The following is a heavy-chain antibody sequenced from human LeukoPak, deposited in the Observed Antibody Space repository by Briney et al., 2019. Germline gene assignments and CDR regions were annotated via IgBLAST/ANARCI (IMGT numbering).Heavy chain of an antibody. J-gene: IGHJ3*02. V-gene: IGHV6-1*01. D-gene: IGHD6-19*01. CDR3: ARADRKQWLARSRGAFDI. CDR2: TYYRSKWYN. Sequence: PSQTLSLTCAISGDSFSSNSAAWNWIRQSPSRGLEWLGRTYYRSKWYNDYAVSVKSRITINPDTSKNQFSLQLNSVTPEDTAVYYCARADRKQWLARSRGAFDIWGQGTMVTVSS. CDR1: GDSFSSNSAA.